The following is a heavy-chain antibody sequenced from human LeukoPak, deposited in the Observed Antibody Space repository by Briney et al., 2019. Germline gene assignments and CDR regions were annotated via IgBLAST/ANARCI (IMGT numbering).Heavy chain of an antibody. D-gene: IGHD2-2*01. J-gene: IGHJ5*02. CDR2: ISAHNGNT. Sequence: ASVKVSCKASGYTFSNFGITWVRQAPGQGLEWMGWISAHNGNTNYAKKLQGRVTMTTDTFTNTAYMELRSLRSDDTAVYFCARDGEFCTSTTCYLWFDPWGQGTLVTVSS. CDR1: GYTFSNFG. V-gene: IGHV1-18*04. CDR3: ARDGEFCTSTTCYLWFDP.